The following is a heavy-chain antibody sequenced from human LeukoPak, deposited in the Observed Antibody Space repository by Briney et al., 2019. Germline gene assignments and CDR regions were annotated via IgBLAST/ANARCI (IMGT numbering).Heavy chain of an antibody. J-gene: IGHJ4*02. CDR3: ARGDGDYGIDY. CDR2: INPNSGGT. Sequence: ASVKVSCKASGYTFTGYYMHWVRQAPGQGLEWMGWINPNSGGTNYAKKFQGRVTMTRDTSISTAYMELSRLRSDDTAVYYCARGDGDYGIDYWGQGTLVAVSS. CDR1: GYTFTGYY. D-gene: IGHD4-17*01. V-gene: IGHV1-2*02.